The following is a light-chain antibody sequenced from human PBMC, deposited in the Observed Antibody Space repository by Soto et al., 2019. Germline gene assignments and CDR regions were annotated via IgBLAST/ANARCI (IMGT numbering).Light chain of an antibody. Sequence: EILLTQSPATLSLSPGERATLSCRACQSVSSYLAWYQQKPGQAPRLLISGASTRDTGIPARLSGRGSGTEFTLTISRLRSEDFEVYSCQQYDNSPITFGQGTRLEIK. J-gene: IGKJ5*01. V-gene: IGKV3-15*01. CDR1: QSVSSY. CDR3: QQYDNSPIT. CDR2: GAS.